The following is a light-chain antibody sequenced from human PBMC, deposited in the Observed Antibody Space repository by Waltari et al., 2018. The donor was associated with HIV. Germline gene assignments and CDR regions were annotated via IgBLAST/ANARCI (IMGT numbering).Light chain of an antibody. Sequence: QSALTQPASVPGSPGQSITIPRTGDTNDIGIYDLFSWYQKYPGKAPPLIIYGVNTRPSGISNRFSGSMSGNTASLTISALHCDDEADYYCSSYTDSDTLLFGGGTKLTVL. J-gene: IGLJ2*01. CDR1: TNDIGIYDL. CDR3: SSYTDSDTLL. V-gene: IGLV2-14*01. CDR2: GVN.